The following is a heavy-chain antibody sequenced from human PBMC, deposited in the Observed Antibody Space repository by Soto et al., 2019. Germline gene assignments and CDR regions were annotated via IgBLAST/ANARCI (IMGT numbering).Heavy chain of an antibody. CDR1: GFTFSSYA. J-gene: IGHJ4*01. CDR2: ISGSGGST. CDR3: AGYNWTPQNY. V-gene: IGHV3-23*01. D-gene: IGHD1-20*01. Sequence: PGGSLRLSCAASGFTFSSYAMSWVRQAPGKGLEWVSAISGSGGSTYYADSVKGRFTISRDNSKNTLYLQMNSLSVEDTAVYYCAGYNWTPQNYWGHGTLVTVSS.